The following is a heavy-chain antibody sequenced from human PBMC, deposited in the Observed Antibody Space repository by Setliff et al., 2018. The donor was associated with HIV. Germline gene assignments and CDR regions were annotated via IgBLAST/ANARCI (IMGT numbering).Heavy chain of an antibody. CDR1: GFTFGDYA. J-gene: IGHJ4*02. CDR3: ARENNFDY. V-gene: IGHV3-30*04. CDR2: IASHGNWH. Sequence: GSLRLSCAASGFTFGDYAIHWVRQAPGNGLEWVAVIASHGNWHDYAASVKGRFTISRDTSGNTLYLQMNSLRVEDSALYYCARENNFDYWGQGTLVTVSS.